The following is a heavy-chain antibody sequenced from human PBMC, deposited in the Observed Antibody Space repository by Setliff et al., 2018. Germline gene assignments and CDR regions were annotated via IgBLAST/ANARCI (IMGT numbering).Heavy chain of an antibody. CDR3: ARGRDFWSGYLVY. CDR1: GYTFTGYY. Sequence: GASVKVSCKASGYTFTGYYMHWVRQAPGQGLEWMGWINPNSGGTNYAQKFQGWVTMTRDTSISTAYMELSRLRCDDTAVYYCARGRDFWSGYLVYWGQGTLVTVSS. V-gene: IGHV1-2*04. CDR2: INPNSGGT. D-gene: IGHD3-3*01. J-gene: IGHJ4*02.